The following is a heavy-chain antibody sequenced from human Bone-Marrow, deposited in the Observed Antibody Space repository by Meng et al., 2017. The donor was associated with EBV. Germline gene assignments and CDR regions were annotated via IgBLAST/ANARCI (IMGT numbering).Heavy chain of an antibody. CDR1: GASGGGGTYP. J-gene: IGHJ5*02. CDR3: STIIYGSGLNSWFDP. Sequence: ESGPGLVQPSEACSLTSPAAGASGGGGTYPWSWIRQPPGKGLEWIGEINHSGSTNYHPSLKSRVTLSLDKSKNQFSLRLTSVTAADTAVYYCSTIIYGSGLNSWFDPWGQGTLVTVSS. CDR2: INHSGST. V-gene: IGHV4-61*01. D-gene: IGHD3-10*01.